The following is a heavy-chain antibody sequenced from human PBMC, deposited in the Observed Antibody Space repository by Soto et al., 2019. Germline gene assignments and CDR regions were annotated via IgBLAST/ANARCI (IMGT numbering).Heavy chain of an antibody. CDR2: IYYSGST. D-gene: IGHD4-17*01. CDR1: GGSISSGDYY. V-gene: IGHV4-30-4*01. Sequence: PSETLSLTCTVSGGSISSGDYYWSWIRQPPGKGLEWIGYIYYSGSTYYNPSLKSRVTISVDTSKNQFSLKLSSVTAADTAVYYCARAMTTLQFAYYYYGMDVWGQGTTVTVSS. CDR3: ARAMTTLQFAYYYYGMDV. J-gene: IGHJ6*02.